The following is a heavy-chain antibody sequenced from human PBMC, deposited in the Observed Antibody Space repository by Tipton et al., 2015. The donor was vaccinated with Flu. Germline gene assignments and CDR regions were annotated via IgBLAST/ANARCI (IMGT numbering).Heavy chain of an antibody. Sequence: SLRLSCAASGFTFSGYWMSWVRQAPGKGLEWVANIKQDGSEKYYVDSVKGRCTISRDNAKNSLYLQMNSLSAEDTAVYYCAREYHYGDYDYWGQGTLVTVSS. V-gene: IGHV3-7*01. CDR3: AREYHYGDYDY. D-gene: IGHD4-17*01. J-gene: IGHJ4*02. CDR1: GFTFSGYW. CDR2: IKQDGSEK.